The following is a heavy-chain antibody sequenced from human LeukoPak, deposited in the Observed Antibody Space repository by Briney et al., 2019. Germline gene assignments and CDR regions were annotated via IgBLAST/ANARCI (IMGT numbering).Heavy chain of an antibody. CDR3: ARGYQLPLGWFDP. D-gene: IGHD2-2*01. V-gene: IGHV4-31*02. CDR1: GGSISSGGYY. J-gene: IGHJ5*02. Sequence: PSETLSLTWTVSGGSISSGGYYWSWIRQHPGKGLEWIGYIYYIGSTYYNPSLKSRVTISVDTSKNQFSLKLSSVTAADTAVYYCARGYQLPLGWFDPWGQGTLVTVSS. CDR2: IYYIGST.